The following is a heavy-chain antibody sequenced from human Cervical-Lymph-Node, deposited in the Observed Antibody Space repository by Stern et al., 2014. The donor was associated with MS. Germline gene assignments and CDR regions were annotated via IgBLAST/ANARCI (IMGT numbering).Heavy chain of an antibody. CDR3: AAIGPLMEGAAFDI. Sequence: VQLGQSGPGLVKPSQTLSLSCTVSGAPVNSGGYYWTWIRQVPGQGLEWIGYINHRGATFYNPPLKGRVTISVDTSENQVSLMLSSVTAADTAVYYCAAIGPLMEGAAFDIWGQGTLVTVSS. J-gene: IGHJ3*02. D-gene: IGHD3-16*01. V-gene: IGHV4-31*03. CDR2: INHRGAT. CDR1: GAPVNSGGYY.